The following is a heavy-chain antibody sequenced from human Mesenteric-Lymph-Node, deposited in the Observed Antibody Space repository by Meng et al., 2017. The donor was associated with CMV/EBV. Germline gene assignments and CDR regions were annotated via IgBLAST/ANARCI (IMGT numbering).Heavy chain of an antibody. CDR2: ISYDGSNK. D-gene: IGHD3/OR15-3a*01. Sequence: GESLKISCAASGFTFSSYAMHWVRQAPGKGLEWVAVISYDGSNKYYADSVKGRFTISRDTSENTLFLQMNSLRAEDTAVYYCARGGNDFRTGFYDYWGQGTLVTVSS. J-gene: IGHJ4*02. CDR3: ARGGNDFRTGFYDY. V-gene: IGHV3-30*14. CDR1: GFTFSSYA.